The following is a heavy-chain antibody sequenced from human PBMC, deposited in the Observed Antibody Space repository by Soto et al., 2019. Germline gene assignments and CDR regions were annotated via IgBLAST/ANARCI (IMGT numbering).Heavy chain of an antibody. CDR1: GDSLSSNSAG. Sequence: QALSLPVPITGDSLSSNSAGCSLVRHSPSRGLEWLGRTYYRSKWYYEYAVSVRGRITINPDTSKNQYSLQLNSVTPEDTAVYFCARGEQYSGRIFDYWGQGTLVTFSS. J-gene: IGHJ4*01. CDR2: TYYRSKWYY. V-gene: IGHV6-1*01. D-gene: IGHD1-26*01. CDR3: ARGEQYSGRIFDY.